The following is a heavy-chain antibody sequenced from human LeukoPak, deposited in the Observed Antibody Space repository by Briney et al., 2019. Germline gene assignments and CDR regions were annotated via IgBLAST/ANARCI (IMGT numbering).Heavy chain of an antibody. V-gene: IGHV1-69*06. CDR3: ARSGFGVAARDYYYYYYMDV. CDR2: IIPNFGTA. Sequence: ASVKVSCKASGGTFSSYAISWVRQAPGQGLEWMGGIIPNFGTANYAQKFQGRVTITADKSTSTAYMELSSLRSEDTAVYYCARSGFGVAARDYYYYYYMDVWGKGTTVTVSS. D-gene: IGHD3-3*01. J-gene: IGHJ6*03. CDR1: GGTFSSYA.